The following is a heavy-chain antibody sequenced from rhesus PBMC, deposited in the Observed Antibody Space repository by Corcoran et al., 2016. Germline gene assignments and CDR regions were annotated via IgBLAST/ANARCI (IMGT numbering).Heavy chain of an antibody. CDR3: ARIVWIGRGQYYFDF. D-gene: IGHD5-24*01. V-gene: IGHV2S1*01. CDR1: GFSLSTSGLG. Sequence: QVTLKESGPALVKPTQTLTLTCTFSGFSLSTSGLGVGWIRQPPGNALEWLARMYWDDDKYYSTSLKSRLTISKDTSKSQVVLTMTTMDPVDTATCFCARIVWIGRGQYYFDFWGQGILVTVSS. CDR2: MYWDDDK. J-gene: IGHJ4*01.